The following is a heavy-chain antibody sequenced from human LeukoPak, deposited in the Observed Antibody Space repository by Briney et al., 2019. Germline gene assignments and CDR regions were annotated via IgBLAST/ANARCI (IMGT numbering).Heavy chain of an antibody. CDR1: GFTFSSYW. V-gene: IGHV3-74*01. CDR3: ARENVEMATIGDY. CDR2: INSDGSST. Sequence: GGSLRLSCAASGFTFSSYWMHWVRQAPGKGLVWVSRINSDGSSTSYADSVKGRFTISRDNAKNTLYLQINSLRAEDTAVYYCARENVEMATIGDYWGQGTLVTVSS. D-gene: IGHD5-24*01. J-gene: IGHJ4*02.